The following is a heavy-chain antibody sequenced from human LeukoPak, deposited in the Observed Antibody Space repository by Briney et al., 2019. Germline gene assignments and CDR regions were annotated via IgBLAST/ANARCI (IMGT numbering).Heavy chain of an antibody. CDR3: ARAPGYYYGSGFDY. CDR2: ISSNGGST. Sequence: GGSLRLSCAASGFTFSSYAMHWVRQAPGKGLEYVSAISSNGGSTYYANSVKGRFTISRDNSKNTLYLQMGSLRAEDMAVYYCARAPGYYYGSGFDYWGQGTLVTVSS. D-gene: IGHD3-10*01. J-gene: IGHJ4*02. V-gene: IGHV3-64*01. CDR1: GFTFSSYA.